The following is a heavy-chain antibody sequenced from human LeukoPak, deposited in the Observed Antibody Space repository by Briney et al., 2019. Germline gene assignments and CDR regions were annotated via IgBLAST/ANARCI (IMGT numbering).Heavy chain of an antibody. D-gene: IGHD3-10*01. CDR2: IWYDGSNK. CDR1: GFTFSSYG. J-gene: IGHJ6*02. V-gene: IGHV3-33*01. Sequence: SGRSLRLSCAASGFTFSSYGMHWVRQAPGKGLEWVAVIWYDGSNKHYADSVKGRFTISRDNSKNTLYLQMNSLRAEDTAVYYCARDFGWFGEYYYYGMDVWGQGTTVTVSS. CDR3: ARDFGWFGEYYYYGMDV.